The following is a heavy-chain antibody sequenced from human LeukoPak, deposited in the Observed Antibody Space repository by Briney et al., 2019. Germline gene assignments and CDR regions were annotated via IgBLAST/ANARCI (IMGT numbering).Heavy chain of an antibody. CDR2: IYYSGTT. CDR3: ASLSSIGYCTTTNCYGVWFDP. CDR1: GGSVSSSSYY. V-gene: IGHV4-39*07. D-gene: IGHD2-2*01. Sequence: SETLSLTCSVSGGSVSSSSYYWGWIRQPPGKGLEWIGSIYYSGTTYYNPSLKSRVTISVDTSKNQFSLKLSSVTAADTAVYYCASLSSIGYCTTTNCYGVWFDPWGQGTLVTVSS. J-gene: IGHJ5*02.